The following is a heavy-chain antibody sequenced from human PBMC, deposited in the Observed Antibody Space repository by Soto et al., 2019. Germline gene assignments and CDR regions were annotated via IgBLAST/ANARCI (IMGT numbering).Heavy chain of an antibody. CDR3: ARDIGSYAYGEGY. V-gene: IGHV4-4*07. D-gene: IGHD3-10*01. J-gene: IGHJ4*02. Sequence: SSETLSLTCSVSGGSINSYWWSWIRQPAGKGLEWIGRVYSSGTTDYNPSLNSRATLSVETSKNQFSLKLSSVTAADTAVYYCARDIGSYAYGEGYWGQGXQVTVYS. CDR1: GGSINSYW. CDR2: VYSSGTT.